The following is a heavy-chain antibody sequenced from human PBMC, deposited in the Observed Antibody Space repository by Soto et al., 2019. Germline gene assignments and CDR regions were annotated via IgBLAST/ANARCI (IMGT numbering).Heavy chain of an antibody. Sequence: SETLSLTCAVYGGSFSGYYWSWIRQPPGKGLEWIGEINHSGSTNYNPSLKSRVTISVDTSKNQFTLKLSSVTAADTAVYYCARGPVGSSSSFDYWGQGTLVTVSS. CDR3: ARGPVGSSSSFDY. CDR1: GGSFSGYY. CDR2: INHSGST. J-gene: IGHJ4*02. D-gene: IGHD6-6*01. V-gene: IGHV4-34*01.